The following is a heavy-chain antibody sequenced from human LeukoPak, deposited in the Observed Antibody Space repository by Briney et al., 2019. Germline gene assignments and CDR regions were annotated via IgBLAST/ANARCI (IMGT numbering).Heavy chain of an antibody. D-gene: IGHD6-19*01. CDR2: ISWNSGNI. V-gene: IGHV3-9*01. CDR3: ANFERTVAGPYNWFDP. J-gene: IGHJ5*02. CDR1: GFTFDDYA. Sequence: GRSLRLSCTTSGFTFDDYAMHWVRQAPGKGLEWVSGISWNSGNIGYADSVKGRFTISRDNSRNTLYLQINSLRAEDTAVYYCANFERTVAGPYNWFDPWGQGTLVTVSS.